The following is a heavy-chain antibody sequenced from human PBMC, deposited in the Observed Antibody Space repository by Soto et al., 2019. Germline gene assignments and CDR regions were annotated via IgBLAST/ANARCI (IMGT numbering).Heavy chain of an antibody. V-gene: IGHV3-23*01. Sequence: PGGSLRLSCAASGFTFSSYAMSWVRQAPGKGLEWVSTTSGSDGKTFYADSVKGRFSISRDTSQSTLYLQMNSLRADDTAMYYCARWSYLDYWGQGTRVTVSS. CDR1: GFTFSSYA. J-gene: IGHJ4*02. CDR3: ARWSYLDY. D-gene: IGHD3-3*01. CDR2: TSGSDGKT.